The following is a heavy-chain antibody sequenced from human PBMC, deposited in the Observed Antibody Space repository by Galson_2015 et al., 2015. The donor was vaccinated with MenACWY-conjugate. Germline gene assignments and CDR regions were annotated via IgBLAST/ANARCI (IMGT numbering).Heavy chain of an antibody. V-gene: IGHV3-48*03. Sequence: SLRLSCAASGFTFSSYNMNWVRQAPGKGLEWLSYISDSGHTIYYADSVKGRFTITRDNAKNSLYLQIDSPRAEDTAVYYCAIDGGPYSSVDYWGQGTLISVSS. CDR2: ISDSGHTI. D-gene: IGHD2-15*01. J-gene: IGHJ4*02. CDR3: AIDGGPYSSVDY. CDR1: GFTFSSYN.